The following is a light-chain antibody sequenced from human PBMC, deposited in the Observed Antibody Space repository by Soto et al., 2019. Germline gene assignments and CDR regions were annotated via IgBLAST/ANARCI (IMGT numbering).Light chain of an antibody. CDR3: FSYAGDRVYV. V-gene: IGLV2-23*02. CDR1: NSDVGSYNL. CDR2: EVT. Sequence: QSVLTQPASVSGSPRQSITISCTGTNSDVGSYNLVSWFQQHPGKAPQLVIYEVTKRPSGVSDRFSGSKSGNTASLTISGLQAEDEADYYCFSYAGDRVYVFGTGTKLTVL. J-gene: IGLJ1*01.